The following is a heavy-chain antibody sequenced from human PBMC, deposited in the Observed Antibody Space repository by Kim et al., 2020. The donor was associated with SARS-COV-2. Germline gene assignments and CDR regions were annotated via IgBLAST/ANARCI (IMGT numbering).Heavy chain of an antibody. D-gene: IGHD6-19*01. V-gene: IGHV3-23*01. J-gene: IGHJ4*02. Sequence: GGSLRLSCVASGFTFSSYGMSWVRQAPGKGLEWVSSIGTSGANTLYADSVKGHFTISRDNSKNILYLQMNSLRGEDTATYYCAPKPAGAGWTFDYWGQGTLVTVSS. CDR1: GFTFSSYG. CDR3: APKPAGAGWTFDY. CDR2: IGTSGANT.